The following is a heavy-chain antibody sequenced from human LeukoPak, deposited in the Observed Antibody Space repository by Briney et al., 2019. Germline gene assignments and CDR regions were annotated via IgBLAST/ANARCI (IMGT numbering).Heavy chain of an antibody. D-gene: IGHD3-22*01. CDR2: ISSSGSTI. Sequence: GGSLRLSCAASGFTFSSYEMNWVRQAPGKGLEWVSYISSSGSTIYYADSVKDRFTISRDNAKNSLYLQMNSLRAEDTAVYYCARDPYYYDSSDTGMDVWGQGTTVTVSS. V-gene: IGHV3-48*03. J-gene: IGHJ6*02. CDR1: GFTFSSYE. CDR3: ARDPYYYDSSDTGMDV.